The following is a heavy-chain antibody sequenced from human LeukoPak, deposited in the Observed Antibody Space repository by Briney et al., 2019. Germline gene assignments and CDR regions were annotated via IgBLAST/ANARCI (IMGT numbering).Heavy chain of an antibody. CDR3: ARHRYDSSGYYDTAFDY. V-gene: IGHV4-61*08. J-gene: IGHJ4*02. CDR1: GGSISSGGYF. D-gene: IGHD3-22*01. CDR2: IYYSGST. Sequence: PSETLSLTCTVSGGSISSGGYFWSWIRQHPGKGLEWIGYIYYSGSTNYNPSLKGRVTISVDTSKNQFSLKLSSVTAADTAVYYCARHRYDSSGYYDTAFDYWGQGTLVTVSS.